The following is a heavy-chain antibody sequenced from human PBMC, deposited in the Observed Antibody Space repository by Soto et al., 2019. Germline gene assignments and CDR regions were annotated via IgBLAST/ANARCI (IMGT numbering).Heavy chain of an antibody. J-gene: IGHJ3*02. V-gene: IGHV3-21*04. CDR1: GFSLTSYN. CDR3: ARDLGGIAAAGTAGASDI. Sequence: GGSLRLSCAASGFSLTSYNMNWVRQAPGKGLEWVSSFSSSGSYIFYADSVKGRFTISRDNAKNSLYLQMNSLRAEDTALYHCARDLGGIAAAGTAGASDIWGQGTMVTVSS. D-gene: IGHD6-13*01. CDR2: FSSSGSYI.